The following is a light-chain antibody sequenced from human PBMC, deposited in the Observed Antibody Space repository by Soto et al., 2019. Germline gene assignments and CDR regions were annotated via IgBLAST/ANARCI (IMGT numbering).Light chain of an antibody. CDR3: QQYGDSPMYT. CDR1: QTVSSNY. Sequence: EIVLTQSPGTLSLSPGERATLSCRASQTVSSNYLAWYQQKPGQAPRLLIYGASNRATGIPDRFSGSGSGTDFTLTISRLEPEDVAFYSYQQYGDSPMYTFGQGTKLEVK. CDR2: GAS. J-gene: IGKJ2*01. V-gene: IGKV3-20*01.